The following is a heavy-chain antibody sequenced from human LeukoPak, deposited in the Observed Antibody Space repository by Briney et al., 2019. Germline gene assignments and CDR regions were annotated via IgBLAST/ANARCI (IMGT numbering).Heavy chain of an antibody. CDR2: IYSGGST. D-gene: IGHD3-22*01. V-gene: IGHV3-53*01. CDR3: ARVRWLSPLDAFDI. Sequence: GSLRLSCAASGLTVSSNYMSWVRQAPGKGLEWVSVIYSGGSTYYADSVKGRFTISRDNSKNTLYLQMNSLRAEDTAVYYCARVRWLSPLDAFDIWGQATMVTVSS. J-gene: IGHJ3*02. CDR1: GLTVSSNY.